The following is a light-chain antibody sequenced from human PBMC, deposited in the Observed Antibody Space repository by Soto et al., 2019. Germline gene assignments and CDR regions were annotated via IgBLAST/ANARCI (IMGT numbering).Light chain of an antibody. Sequence: ETQMTQSPSSLSASVGDRVTITCQASHDINKYLNWYQEKPGKAPKLLVYDASHLQTGHPSRFSGIGSGTHFTFTISSLQPEDIATYYWQRYDSTPPTFGEGTRLDIK. CDR3: QRYDSTPPT. CDR2: DAS. CDR1: HDINKY. V-gene: IGKV1-33*01. J-gene: IGKJ5*01.